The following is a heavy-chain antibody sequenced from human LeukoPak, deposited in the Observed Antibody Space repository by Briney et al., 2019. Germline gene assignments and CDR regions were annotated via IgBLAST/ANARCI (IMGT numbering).Heavy chain of an antibody. D-gene: IGHD4-17*01. CDR2: IHPSSGGT. J-gene: IGHJ4*02. V-gene: IGHV1-2*06. CDR3: ARNYGDLDY. Sequence: ASVKVSCKASGYIFTAYYIHWVRQAPGQGLEWVGRIHPSSGGTEYAQNFQGRVTVTRDTSITTAYMELNRLTSDDTAVYYCARNYGDLDYWGQGTLVTVSS. CDR1: GYIFTAYY.